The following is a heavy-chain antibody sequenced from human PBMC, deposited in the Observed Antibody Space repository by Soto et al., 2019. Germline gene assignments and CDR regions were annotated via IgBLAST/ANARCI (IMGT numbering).Heavy chain of an antibody. D-gene: IGHD3-9*01. CDR1: FGPISSYY. CDR3: VRDYLLTGFDP. J-gene: IGHJ5*02. CDR2: IYYSGST. Sequence: SELLSVTYTVAFGPISSYYLSCIRQPPGKGLEWIGYIYYSGSTNYNPSLKSRVTISIDASKNQFSLKMKSVTAADTAVYYCVRDYLLTGFDPWGQGALVIVSS. V-gene: IGHV4-59*01.